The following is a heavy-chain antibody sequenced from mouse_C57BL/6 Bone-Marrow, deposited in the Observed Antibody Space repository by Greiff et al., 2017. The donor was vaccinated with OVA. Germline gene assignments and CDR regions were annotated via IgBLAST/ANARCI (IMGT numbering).Heavy chain of an antibody. CDR2: ISNLAYSI. CDR1: GFTFSDYG. D-gene: IGHD2-4*01. J-gene: IGHJ3*01. V-gene: IGHV5-15*01. Sequence: EVQLVESGGGLVQPGGSLKLSCAASGFTFSDYGMAWVRQAPRKGPAWVAFISNLAYSIYYADTVTGRFTISRENAKNTLYLEMSSLRSEDTAMYYCARIYYDYAWFAYWGQGTLVTVSA. CDR3: ARIYYDYAWFAY.